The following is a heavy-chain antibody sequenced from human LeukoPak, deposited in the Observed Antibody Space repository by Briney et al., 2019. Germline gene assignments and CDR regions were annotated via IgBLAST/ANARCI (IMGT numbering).Heavy chain of an antibody. Sequence: PSETLSLTCAVYDGSFSGYYWSWIRQPPGKGLEWIGEINHSGSTNYNPSLKSRVTISVDTSKNQFSLKLSSVTAADTAVYYCARRRITIFGVVYRGYFDYWGQGTLVTVSS. J-gene: IGHJ4*02. CDR2: INHSGST. CDR1: DGSFSGYY. CDR3: ARRRITIFGVVYRGYFDY. V-gene: IGHV4-34*01. D-gene: IGHD3-3*01.